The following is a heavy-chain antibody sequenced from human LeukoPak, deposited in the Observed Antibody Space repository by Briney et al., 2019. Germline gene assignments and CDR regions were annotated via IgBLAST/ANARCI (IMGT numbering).Heavy chain of an antibody. CDR1: GFTFSHYT. CDR3: AKYSRYCSGGSCYDFDY. J-gene: IGHJ4*02. V-gene: IGHV3-23*01. D-gene: IGHD2-15*01. Sequence: GGSLRLSCAASGFTFSHYTMNWVRQAPGKGLEWVSAISGSGGSTYYADSVKGRFTISRDNSKNTLYLQMNSLRAEDTAVYYCAKYSRYCSGGSCYDFDYWGQGTLVTVSS. CDR2: ISGSGGST.